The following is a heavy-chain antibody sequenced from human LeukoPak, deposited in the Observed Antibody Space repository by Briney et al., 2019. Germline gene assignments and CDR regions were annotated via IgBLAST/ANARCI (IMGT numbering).Heavy chain of an antibody. CDR2: IWYDGSNK. Sequence: GGSLRLSCAASGFTFSSYAMSWVCQAPGKGLEWVAVIWYDGSNKYYADSVKGRFTISRDNAKNSLYLQMNSLRAEDTAVYYCARDQTGSDAFDIWGQGTMVTVSS. J-gene: IGHJ3*02. V-gene: IGHV3-33*08. CDR1: GFTFSSYA. CDR3: ARDQTGSDAFDI. D-gene: IGHD3-9*01.